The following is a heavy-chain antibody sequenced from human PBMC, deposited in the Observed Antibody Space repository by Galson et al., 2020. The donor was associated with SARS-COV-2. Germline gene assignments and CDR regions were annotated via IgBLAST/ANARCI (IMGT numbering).Heavy chain of an antibody. V-gene: IGHV4-39*01. CDR3: ARRRYSSSWYSDYFDY. Sequence: ASETLSLTCTVSGGPISSSSYYWGWIRQPPGKGLEWIGSIYYSGSTYYNPSLKSRVTISVDTSKNQFSLKLSSVTAADTAVYYCARRRYSSSWYSDYFDYWGQGTLVTVSS. J-gene: IGHJ4*02. D-gene: IGHD6-13*01. CDR2: IYYSGST. CDR1: GGPISSSSYY.